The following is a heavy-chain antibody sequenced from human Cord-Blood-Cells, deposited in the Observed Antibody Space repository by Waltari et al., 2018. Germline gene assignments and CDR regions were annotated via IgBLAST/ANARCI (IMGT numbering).Heavy chain of an antibody. Sequence: QVQLVQSGAEVKKPGSSVKVSCKASGGTFSSYAISWVRQGPGQGPEWMGGIIPIFGTANYAQKFQGRVTITADESTSTAYMELSSLRSEDTTVYYCARSRGYCTGGVCSLTDAFDIWGQGTMVTVSS. CDR3: ARSRGYCTGGVCSLTDAFDI. CDR2: IIPIFGTA. CDR1: GGTFSSYA. J-gene: IGHJ3*02. V-gene: IGHV1-69*01. D-gene: IGHD2-8*02.